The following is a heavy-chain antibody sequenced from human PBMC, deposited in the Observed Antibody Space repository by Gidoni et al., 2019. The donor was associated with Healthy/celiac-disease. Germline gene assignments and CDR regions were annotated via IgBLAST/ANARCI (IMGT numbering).Heavy chain of an antibody. Sequence: QVQLQESGPGLVKPSGTLSLTCAVSGGSISSSTWWSWVRQPPGKGLEWIGEIYHSGSTNYNPSLKSRVTISVDKSKNQFSLKLSSVTAADTAVYYCARVEAALLPYGLGSWFDPWGQGTLVTVSS. CDR1: GGSISSSTW. CDR2: IYHSGST. J-gene: IGHJ5*02. V-gene: IGHV4-4*02. CDR3: ARVEAALLPYGLGSWFDP. D-gene: IGHD7-27*01.